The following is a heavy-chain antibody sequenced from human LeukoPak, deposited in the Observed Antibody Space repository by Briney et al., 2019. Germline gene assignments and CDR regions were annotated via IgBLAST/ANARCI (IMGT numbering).Heavy chain of an antibody. D-gene: IGHD3-9*01. CDR2: ISAYNGNT. CDR1: GYTFTSYG. J-gene: IGHJ6*02. Sequence: GASVKVSCKASGYTFTSYGISWVRQAPGQGLEWMGWISAYNGNTNYAQKLQGRVTMTTDTSTSTAYMEPRSLRSDDTAVYYCARDQPDYDILTPYDYGMDVWGQGTTVTVSS. V-gene: IGHV1-18*01. CDR3: ARDQPDYDILTPYDYGMDV.